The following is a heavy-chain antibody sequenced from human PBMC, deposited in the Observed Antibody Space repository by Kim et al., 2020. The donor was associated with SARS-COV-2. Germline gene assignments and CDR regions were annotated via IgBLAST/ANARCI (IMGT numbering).Heavy chain of an antibody. CDR2: IYYSGST. D-gene: IGHD5-18*01. CDR1: GGSISSYY. J-gene: IGHJ4*02. Sequence: SETLFLTCTVSGGSISSYYWSWIRQPPGKGLEWIGYIYYSGSTNYNPSLKSRVTISVDTSKNQFSLKLSSVTAADTAVYYCARAQGYSYGNFVYWGQGTLVTVSS. CDR3: ARAQGYSYGNFVY. V-gene: IGHV4-59*01.